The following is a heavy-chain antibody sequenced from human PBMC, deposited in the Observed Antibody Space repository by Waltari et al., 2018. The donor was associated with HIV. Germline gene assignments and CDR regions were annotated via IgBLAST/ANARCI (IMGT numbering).Heavy chain of an antibody. J-gene: IGHJ4*02. CDR2: RNSDETAT. CDR3: VGGAPGYSHGTVGY. V-gene: IGHV3-74*01. Sequence: EVQLVESGGGFIQPGGSLRLSCAVSGFSFSSYWMHWVRQAPGKGLGWGSRRNSDETATIYADAVKGRFTICRDGAKSMLYLQRNSLRAEDTAVYCCVGGAPGYSHGTVGYWGQGTLVIVSS. D-gene: IGHD5-18*01. CDR1: GFSFSSYW.